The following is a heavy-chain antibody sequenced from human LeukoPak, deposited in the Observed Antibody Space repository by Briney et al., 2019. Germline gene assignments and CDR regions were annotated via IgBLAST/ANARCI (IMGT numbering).Heavy chain of an antibody. V-gene: IGHV3-33*06. CDR2: IWYDGSNK. CDR3: AKDRVGASPPIDS. Sequence: GRSLRLSCAASGFTFSSYGMHWVRQAPGKGLEWVAVIWYDGSNKYYVDSVKGRFTISRDNSKNTLYLQMNSLRAEDTAIYYCAKDRVGASPPIDSWGQGTLVTVSS. J-gene: IGHJ4*02. CDR1: GFTFSSYG. D-gene: IGHD1-26*01.